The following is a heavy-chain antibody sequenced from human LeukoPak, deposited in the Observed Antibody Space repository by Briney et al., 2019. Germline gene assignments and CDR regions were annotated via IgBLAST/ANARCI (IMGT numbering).Heavy chain of an antibody. CDR3: ARGSRTIELGDDY. D-gene: IGHD5-24*01. Sequence: GGSLRLSCAASGFTFSDSYMSWIRQTPGKGLEWLSYISSSSSDTNYADSVKGRFIISRDNAKNSLYLQMNSLRAEDTAVYYCARGSRTIELGDDYWGQGTLVTVSS. V-gene: IGHV3-11*06. CDR2: ISSSSSDT. CDR1: GFTFSDSY. J-gene: IGHJ4*02.